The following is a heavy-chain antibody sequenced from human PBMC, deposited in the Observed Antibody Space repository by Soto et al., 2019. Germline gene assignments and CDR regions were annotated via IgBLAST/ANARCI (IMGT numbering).Heavy chain of an antibody. D-gene: IGHD2-2*01. CDR3: AHAYGGTSWPNDAFDV. Sequence: QITLKESGPTLVKPTQTLTLTCTFSGFSLSTDGVGVGWIRQPPGKALEWLALIYWDDDQRYSPSLKTRLTITKDTSTNQVVLTKTNMDPVDTATYYCAHAYGGTSWPNDAFDVWGQGTVVTVSS. CDR1: GFSLSTDGVG. V-gene: IGHV2-5*02. CDR2: IYWDDDQ. J-gene: IGHJ3*01.